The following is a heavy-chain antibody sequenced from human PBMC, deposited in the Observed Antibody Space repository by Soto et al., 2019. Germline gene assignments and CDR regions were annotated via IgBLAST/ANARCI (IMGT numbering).Heavy chain of an antibody. CDR1: GGSISSYY. CDR3: ARALTIFGVATSFDY. V-gene: IGHV4-59*01. Sequence: SETLSLTCTVSGGSISSYYWSWIRQPPGKGLEWIGYIYYSGSTNYNPSLKSRVTISVDTSKNQFSLKLSSVTAADTAVYYCARALTIFGVATSFDYWGQGTLVTVS. D-gene: IGHD3-3*01. J-gene: IGHJ4*02. CDR2: IYYSGST.